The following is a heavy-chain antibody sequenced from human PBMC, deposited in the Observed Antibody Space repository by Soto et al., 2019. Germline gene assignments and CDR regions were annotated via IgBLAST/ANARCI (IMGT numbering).Heavy chain of an antibody. J-gene: IGHJ4*02. CDR3: AREAARPDTSVIDE. D-gene: IGHD6-6*01. CDR1: GGTFSSYA. V-gene: IGHV1-69*13. Sequence: GASVKVSCKASGGTFSSYAISWVRQAPGQGLEWMGGIIPIFGTANYAQKFQGRVTITADESTSTAYMELSSLRSEDTAMYYCAREAARPDTSVIDEWGQGTLVTVSS. CDR2: IIPIFGTA.